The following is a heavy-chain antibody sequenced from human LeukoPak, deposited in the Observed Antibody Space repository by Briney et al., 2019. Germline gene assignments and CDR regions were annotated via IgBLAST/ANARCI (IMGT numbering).Heavy chain of an antibody. V-gene: IGHV1-69*06. CDR2: IIPIFGTA. Sequence: GASVKVYCKASGGTFSSYAISWGRQAPGQGLEWMGGIIPIFGTANYAQKFQGRVTITADKSTSTAYMELSSPRSEDTAVYYCARDLHAVAGYYYGMDVWGKGTTVTVSS. J-gene: IGHJ6*04. D-gene: IGHD6-19*01. CDR1: GGTFSSYA. CDR3: ARDLHAVAGYYYGMDV.